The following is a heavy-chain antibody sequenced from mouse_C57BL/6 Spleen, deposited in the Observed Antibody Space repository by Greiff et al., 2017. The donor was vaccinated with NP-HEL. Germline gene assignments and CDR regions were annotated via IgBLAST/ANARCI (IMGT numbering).Heavy chain of an antibody. Sequence: QVQLQQPGTELVKPGASVKLSCKASGYTFTSYWMHWVKQRPGQGLEWIGNINPSNGGTNYNEKFKSKATLTVDTSSSTAYMQLSSLPSEDSAVYYWASLNPNYYGRSYVDCWGQGTTLTVSS. V-gene: IGHV1-53*01. CDR1: GYTFTSYW. CDR3: ASLNPNYYGRSYVDC. CDR2: INPSNGGT. J-gene: IGHJ2*01. D-gene: IGHD1-1*01.